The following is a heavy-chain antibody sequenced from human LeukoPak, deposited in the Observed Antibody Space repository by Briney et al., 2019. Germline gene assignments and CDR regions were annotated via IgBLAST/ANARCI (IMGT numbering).Heavy chain of an antibody. CDR3: ARGSIWMDAFDI. J-gene: IGHJ3*02. CDR1: GFTFSSYW. D-gene: IGHD2-2*03. V-gene: IGHV3-7*01. Sequence: HPGGSLRLSCAASGFTFSSYWMSWVRQAPGKGLEWVANIKEDGGDQYYVDSVKGRFTISRDNAKNSVYLQMNSLRVEDSAVYHCARGSIWMDAFDIWGQGTMVTVSS. CDR2: IKEDGGDQ.